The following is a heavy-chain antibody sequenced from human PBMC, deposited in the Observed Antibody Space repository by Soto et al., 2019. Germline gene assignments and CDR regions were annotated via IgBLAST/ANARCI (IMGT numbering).Heavy chain of an antibody. V-gene: IGHV1-18*01. CDR1: GYTFTNYG. J-gene: IGHJ6*02. CDR2: ISGYNGNT. CDR3: AREGQAPYYYYGMDV. Sequence: QVQLVQSGAEVKKPGASVTVSCKASGYTFTNYGFSWVRQAPGQGLEWMGWISGYNGNTKYAEKFQNRFTMTTDTSTNTAHMELRSLRSDDTAVYYCAREGQAPYYYYGMDVWGQGTAVTVSS.